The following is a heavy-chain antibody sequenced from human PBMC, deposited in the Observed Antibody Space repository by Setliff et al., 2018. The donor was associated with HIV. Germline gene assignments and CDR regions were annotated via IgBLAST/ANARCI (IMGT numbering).Heavy chain of an antibody. Sequence: ASVKVSCKVSGNTLSEIYIHWVRQAPGKGLEWIGGFNPEDGETIYARKFQVRVTLTEDTSTDTAYMELSSLRSADTAVYFCARGRNHDSSGYIGNWFDPWGQGTVVTVSS. CDR2: FNPEDGET. CDR1: GNTLSEIY. J-gene: IGHJ5*02. V-gene: IGHV1-24*01. CDR3: ARGRNHDSSGYIGNWFDP. D-gene: IGHD3-22*01.